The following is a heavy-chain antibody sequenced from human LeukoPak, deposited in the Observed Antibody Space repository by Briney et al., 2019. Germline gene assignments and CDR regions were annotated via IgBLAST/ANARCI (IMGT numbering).Heavy chain of an antibody. V-gene: IGHV3-30*03. D-gene: IGHD3-22*01. CDR1: GFTFSSYW. Sequence: GGSLRLSCAASGFTFSSYWMSWVRQAPGKGLEWVAVISYDGSNKYYADSVKGRFTISRDNSKNTLYLQMNSLRAEDTAVYYCARSITMIVVAMQLDYWGQGTLVTVSS. CDR3: ARSITMIVVAMQLDY. J-gene: IGHJ4*02. CDR2: ISYDGSNK.